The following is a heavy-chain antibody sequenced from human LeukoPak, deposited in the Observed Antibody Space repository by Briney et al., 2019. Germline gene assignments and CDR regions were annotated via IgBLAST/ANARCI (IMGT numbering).Heavy chain of an antibody. Sequence: GGSLRLSCGASGFTFSIYTMNWVRQAPGKGLEWVSSISSTSSTISYADSVEGRFTISRDNAKNSPYLQMNSLRDEDTAVYYCARSRGFDYWGQGTLVTVSS. J-gene: IGHJ4*02. CDR3: ARSRGFDY. D-gene: IGHD3-10*01. V-gene: IGHV3-48*02. CDR1: GFTFSIYT. CDR2: ISSTSSTI.